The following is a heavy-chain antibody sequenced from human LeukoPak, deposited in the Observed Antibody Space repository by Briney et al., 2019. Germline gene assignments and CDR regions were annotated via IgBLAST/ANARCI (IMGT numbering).Heavy chain of an antibody. J-gene: IGHJ4*02. CDR2: ISGSGRST. CDR3: AKGGLLPFDY. CDR1: GFTFSSYA. V-gene: IGHV3-23*01. Sequence: GGSLRLSSADSGFTFSSYAMSWVRQGPGTGLEWFSAISGSGRSTYYADSVKGPFTISRNNPKNTLYLQMNSRRAEDTAVHYCAKGGLLPFDYWGQGTLVTVSS. D-gene: IGHD2-2*01.